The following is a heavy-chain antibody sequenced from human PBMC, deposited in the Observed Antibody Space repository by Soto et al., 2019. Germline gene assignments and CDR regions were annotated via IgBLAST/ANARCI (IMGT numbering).Heavy chain of an antibody. D-gene: IGHD7-27*01. CDR3: TRESASWGFEH. J-gene: IGHJ4*02. CDR2: INAGNGYI. CDR1: GNSFTTSA. Sequence: QVQLVQSGSEVRKPGASVKISCEASGNSFTTSAIHWVRQAPGQRPEWMGWINAGNGYIKYSQTFQGRVTITRDTSASTVYMELSSLKYEDTGIYYCTRESASWGFEHWGQGTRVTVSS. V-gene: IGHV1-3*01.